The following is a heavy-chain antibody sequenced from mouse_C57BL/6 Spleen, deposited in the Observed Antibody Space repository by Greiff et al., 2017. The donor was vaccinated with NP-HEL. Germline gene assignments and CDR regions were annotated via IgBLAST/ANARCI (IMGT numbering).Heavy chain of an antibody. CDR2: IHPNSGST. CDR3: ARYPTTVVATPYYAMDY. CDR1: GYTFTSYW. Sequence: QVQLQQPGAELVKPGASVKLSCKASGYTFTSYWMHWVKQRPGQGLEWIGMIHPNSGSTNYNEKFKSKATLTVDKSSSTAYMQLSSLTSEDSAVYYCARYPTTVVATPYYAMDYWGQGTSVTVSS. V-gene: IGHV1-64*01. J-gene: IGHJ4*01. D-gene: IGHD1-1*01.